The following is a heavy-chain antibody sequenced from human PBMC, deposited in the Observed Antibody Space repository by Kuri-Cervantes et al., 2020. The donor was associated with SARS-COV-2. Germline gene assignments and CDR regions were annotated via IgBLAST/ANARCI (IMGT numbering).Heavy chain of an antibody. Sequence: SVKVSCKASGGTFSSYAISWVRQAPGQGLEWMGRIIPIFGTANYAQKFRGRVTITADESTSTAYMELSSLRSEDTAVYYCARDKRYCSSTSCSAGWFDYWGQGTLVTVSS. CDR1: GGTFSSYA. D-gene: IGHD2-2*01. V-gene: IGHV1-69*13. CDR2: IIPIFGTA. CDR3: ARDKRYCSSTSCSAGWFDY. J-gene: IGHJ4*02.